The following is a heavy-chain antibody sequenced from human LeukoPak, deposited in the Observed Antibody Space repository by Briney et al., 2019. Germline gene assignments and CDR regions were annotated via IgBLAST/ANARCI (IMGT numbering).Heavy chain of an antibody. D-gene: IGHD1-26*01. V-gene: IGHV3-33*01. CDR1: GSGMPFSSYG. Sequence: GTSLRLSCEASGSGMPFSSYGLHWVRQAPGKGLEWVAIIWYDGSNKYYADSVKGRFTISRDNSKNTLYLQMNSLRAEDTAVYYCARQFKWELLRVDAFDIWGQGTMVTVSS. J-gene: IGHJ3*02. CDR2: IWYDGSNK. CDR3: ARQFKWELLRVDAFDI.